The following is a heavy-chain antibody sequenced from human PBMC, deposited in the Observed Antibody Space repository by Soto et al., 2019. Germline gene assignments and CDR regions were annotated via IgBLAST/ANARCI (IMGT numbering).Heavy chain of an antibody. CDR1: GGSISSYY. J-gene: IGHJ5*02. CDR2: IYYSGST. Sequence: SETLSLTCTVSGGSISSYYWSWIRQPPGKGLEWIGYIYYSGSTNYNPSLKSRVTISVDTSKNQFSLKLSSVTAADTAVYYCARDVTSESGTWFDPWGQGTLVTVSS. D-gene: IGHD2-21*02. CDR3: ARDVTSESGTWFDP. V-gene: IGHV4-59*01.